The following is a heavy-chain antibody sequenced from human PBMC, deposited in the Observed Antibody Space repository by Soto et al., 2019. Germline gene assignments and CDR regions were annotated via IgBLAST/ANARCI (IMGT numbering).Heavy chain of an antibody. CDR2: LYYTGNT. D-gene: IGHD3-10*01. CDR3: ARGGSEGGLDI. J-gene: IGHJ6*02. Sequence: QMQLQESGPGVVKPSETLSLTCTVSGAPISVFYWTWIRQAPGKGLEWIGYLYYTGNTNYNPSLKSRVAMSMDTSKKHFYLTLTFATAADTAMYFCARGGSEGGLDIWGQGTTVTVSS. V-gene: IGHV4-59*01. CDR1: GAPISVFY.